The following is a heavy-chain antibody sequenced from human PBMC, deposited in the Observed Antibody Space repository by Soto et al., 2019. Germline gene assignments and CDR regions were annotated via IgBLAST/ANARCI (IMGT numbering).Heavy chain of an antibody. CDR3: AKDAIMVSSSFNYFDF. Sequence: GGSLRLSCVVSGFIPISYAMSWVRQAPGKGLEWVSGISGSGGATSYADSVKGRFTISRDNSKNTLYLQMNSLSAEDTAIYYCAKDAIMVSSSFNYFDFWGQGALVTVSS. CDR1: GFIPISYA. J-gene: IGHJ4*02. D-gene: IGHD6-13*01. V-gene: IGHV3-23*01. CDR2: ISGSGGAT.